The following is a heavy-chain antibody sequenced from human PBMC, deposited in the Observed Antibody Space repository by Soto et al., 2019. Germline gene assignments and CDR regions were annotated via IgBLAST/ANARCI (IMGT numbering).Heavy chain of an antibody. CDR2: ISSSSSTI. CDR1: GFTFSSYS. D-gene: IGHD3-9*01. J-gene: IGHJ4*02. Sequence: PGGSLRLSCAASGFTFSSYSMNWVRQAPGKGLEWVSYISSSSSTIYYADSVKGRFTISRDNAKNSLYLQMNSLRAEDTAVYYCARALRYFDWFGNDYWGQGTLVTVSS. CDR3: ARALRYFDWFGNDY. V-gene: IGHV3-48*01.